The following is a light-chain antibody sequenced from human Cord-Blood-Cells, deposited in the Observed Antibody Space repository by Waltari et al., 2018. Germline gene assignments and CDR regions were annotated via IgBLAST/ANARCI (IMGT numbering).Light chain of an antibody. CDR1: QSISSY. CDR2: AGS. Sequence: DLQMTQSPSSLSASVGDRVTITCRASQSISSYLNWYQQKPGKAPKLLIYAGSSLQSGVPSRFSGSGSGTDFTLTISSLQPEDFATYYCQQSYSTPAFGQGTRLEIK. J-gene: IGKJ5*01. V-gene: IGKV1-39*01. CDR3: QQSYSTPA.